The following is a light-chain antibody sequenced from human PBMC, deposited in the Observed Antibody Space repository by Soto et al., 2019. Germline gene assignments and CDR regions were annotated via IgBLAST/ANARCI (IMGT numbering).Light chain of an antibody. V-gene: IGKV4-1*01. CDR2: WAS. J-gene: IGKJ1*01. CDR1: QTVLYTSNNKNY. Sequence: DIMITQSPGSLALSPGETATLNSNSSQTVLYTSNNKNYLAWYQQKPRQSPKLLISWASTRESGVPDRFSGSGSGSDFTLSISGLQAEDVAVYYCQQYYASPPTFGQGTKVDIK. CDR3: QQYYASPPT.